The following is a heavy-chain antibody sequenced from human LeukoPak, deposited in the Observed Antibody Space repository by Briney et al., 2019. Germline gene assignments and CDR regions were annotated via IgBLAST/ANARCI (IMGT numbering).Heavy chain of an antibody. V-gene: IGHV1-46*01. CDR2: INPSGGST. D-gene: IGHD3-22*01. CDR1: GYTFTSYY. Sequence: ASVKVSCKASGYTFTSYYMHWVRQAPGQGLEWMGVINPSGGSTSYAQKFQGRVTMTRDISTSTVYMELSSLRSEDTAVYYCARDTYYYDSSGYLGYWGQGTLVTVSS. CDR3: ARDTYYYDSSGYLGY. J-gene: IGHJ4*02.